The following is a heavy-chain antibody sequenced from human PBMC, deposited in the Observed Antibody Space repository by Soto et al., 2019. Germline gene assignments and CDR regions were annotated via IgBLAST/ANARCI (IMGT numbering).Heavy chain of an antibody. J-gene: IGHJ4*01. CDR1: GGTFSSYA. V-gene: IGHV1-69*01. D-gene: IGHD2-15*01. CDR3: ARGPRGGLELYHYFDY. CDR2: IIPVFGST. Sequence: QEQLVQSGAEVRKPGSSVRVSCKAAGGTFSSYAFTWVRQAPGQGVEWMGGIIPVFGSTSYAQKFQGRVTISADESTNTAYMELSSLRSEDTAVYYCARGPRGGLELYHYFDYWGHGTLVTVSS.